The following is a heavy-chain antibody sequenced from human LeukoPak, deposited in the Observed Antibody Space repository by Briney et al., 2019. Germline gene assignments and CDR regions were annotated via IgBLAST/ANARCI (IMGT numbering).Heavy chain of an antibody. CDR2: INHSGST. CDR1: GGSFSGYY. CDR3: ARYDSSGCFDY. V-gene: IGHV4-34*01. J-gene: IGHJ4*02. D-gene: IGHD3-22*01. Sequence: SETLSLTCTVSGGSFSGYYWSWIRQPPGKGLEWIGEINHSGSTNYNPSLKSRVTISVDTSKNQFSLKLSSVTAADTAFYYCARYDSSGCFDYWGREPWSPSPQ.